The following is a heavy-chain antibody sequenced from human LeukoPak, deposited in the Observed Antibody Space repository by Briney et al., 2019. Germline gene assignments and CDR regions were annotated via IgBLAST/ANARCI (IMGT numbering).Heavy chain of an antibody. CDR2: IYYSGST. CDR1: GGSVSSSSYY. CDR3: ARLLVYYYYMDV. Sequence: SETLSLTCTVSGGSVSSSSYYWDWIRQPPGKGLEWIGSIYYSGSTYYNPSLKSRVTISVDTSKNQFSLKLSSVTAADTAVYYCARLLVYYYYMDVWGKGTTVTVSS. D-gene: IGHD1-26*01. J-gene: IGHJ6*03. V-gene: IGHV4-39*07.